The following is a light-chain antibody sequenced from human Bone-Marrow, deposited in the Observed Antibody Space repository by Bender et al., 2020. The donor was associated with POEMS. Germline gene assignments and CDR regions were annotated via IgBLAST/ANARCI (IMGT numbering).Light chain of an antibody. V-gene: IGLV2-8*01. CDR1: HNDIGSYNY. CDR2: EVS. Sequence: QSALTQPPSVSASPGQSVTISCTGGHNDIGSYNYVSWYQQHPGKAPKLMIYEVSKRPSGVPDRFSGSKSGNTASLTVSGLQAEDEADYYCSSYEGSSTCVFGTGTKVTVL. CDR3: SSYEGSSTCV. J-gene: IGLJ1*01.